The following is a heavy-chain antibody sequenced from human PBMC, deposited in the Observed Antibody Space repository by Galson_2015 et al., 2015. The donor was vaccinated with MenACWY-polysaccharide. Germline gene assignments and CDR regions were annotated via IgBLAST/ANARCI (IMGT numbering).Heavy chain of an antibody. CDR1: GYTFTDYY. CDR2: IHPNSSGT. CDR3: AGVSGVPPAFY. J-gene: IGHJ4*02. Sequence: SVKVSCKASGYTFTDYYVHWVRQAPGQGLEWMGWIHPNSSGTNYAQKFQGRVTMTRDTSISTAYMELSSLRSDDTAVYYCAGVSGVPPAFYWGQGTLVTVSS. D-gene: IGHD2-2*01. V-gene: IGHV1-2*02.